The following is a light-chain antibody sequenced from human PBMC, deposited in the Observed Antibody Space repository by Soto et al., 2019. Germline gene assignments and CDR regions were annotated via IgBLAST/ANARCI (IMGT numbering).Light chain of an antibody. J-gene: IGKJ4*01. V-gene: IGKV3-11*01. Sequence: ETVLTQSPATLSLSPGGRATLSCRASQSVTSYLAWYQKKPGQAPRLLIYDASNRATGIPARFSGSGSGTDFTLTIRSLEPEDFAVYYCQQRSNWPPTFGGGTKVEIK. CDR3: QQRSNWPPT. CDR1: QSVTSY. CDR2: DAS.